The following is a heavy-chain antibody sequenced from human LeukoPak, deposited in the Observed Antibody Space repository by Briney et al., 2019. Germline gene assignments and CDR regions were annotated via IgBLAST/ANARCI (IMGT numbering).Heavy chain of an antibody. CDR2: IYSGGST. Sequence: TGGSLRLSCAASGFTVSSNYMSWVRQALGKGLEWVSVIYSGGSTYYADSVKGRFTISRDNAKSSLYLQMNSLRAEDTAVYYCERKGYFSSTSCHAGYGMDVWGQGTTVTVSS. J-gene: IGHJ6*02. D-gene: IGHD2-2*01. V-gene: IGHV3-66*01. CDR3: ERKGYFSSTSCHAGYGMDV. CDR1: GFTVSSNY.